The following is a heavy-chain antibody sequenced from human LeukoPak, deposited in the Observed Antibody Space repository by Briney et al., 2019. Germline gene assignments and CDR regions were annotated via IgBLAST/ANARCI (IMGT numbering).Heavy chain of an antibody. Sequence: SETLSLTCTVSGGSISGSSYYWGWIRQPPGKGLEWIGSIYYSGSTYYNPSLKSRVTISVDTSKNQFSLKLSSVTAADTAVYYCARVVYDISTAFLQGVFDYWAREPWSPSPQ. D-gene: IGHD3-9*01. CDR3: ARVVYDISTAFLQGVFDY. CDR2: IYYSGST. V-gene: IGHV4-39*07. J-gene: IGHJ4*02. CDR1: GGSISGSSYY.